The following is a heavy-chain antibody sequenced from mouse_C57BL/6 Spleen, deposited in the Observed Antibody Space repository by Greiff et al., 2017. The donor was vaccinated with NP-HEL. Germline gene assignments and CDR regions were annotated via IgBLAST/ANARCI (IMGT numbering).Heavy chain of an antibody. CDR3: ARNLGITPYWYFDV. V-gene: IGHV2-2*01. D-gene: IGHD2-4*01. Sequence: QVQLKESGPGLVQPSQSLSITCTVSGFSLTSYGVHWVRQSPGKGLEWLGVIWSGGSTDYNAAFISRLSISKDNSKSQVFFKMNSLQADDTAIYYCARNLGITPYWYFDVWGTGTTVTVSS. J-gene: IGHJ1*03. CDR2: IWSGGST. CDR1: GFSLTSYG.